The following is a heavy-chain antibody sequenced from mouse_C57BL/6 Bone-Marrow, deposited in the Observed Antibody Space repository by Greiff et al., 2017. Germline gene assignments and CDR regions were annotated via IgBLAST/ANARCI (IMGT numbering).Heavy chain of an antibody. CDR2: IDPETGGT. CDR3: TRQDGSSYGKAMDF. Sequence: QVQLQQSGAELVRPGASVTLSCKASGYTFTDYEMHWVQQTPVHGLEWIGAIDPETGGTAYNQKFKGKAILTADKSSSTAYMELRSLTSEDSAVYYCTRQDGSSYGKAMDFWGQGTSVTVSS. V-gene: IGHV1-15*01. D-gene: IGHD1-1*01. J-gene: IGHJ4*01. CDR1: GYTFTDYE.